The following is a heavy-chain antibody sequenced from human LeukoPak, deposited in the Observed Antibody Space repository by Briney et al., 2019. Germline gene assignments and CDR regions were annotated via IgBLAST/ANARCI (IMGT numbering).Heavy chain of an antibody. V-gene: IGHV1-8*02. Sequence: ASVRVSCKTSGYTFTDYDITWVRQAPGQGLEWMGRVSPYNGNTYYSQKFQGRVTMTRNTSISTAYMELSSLRSEDTAVYYCARGNKRGYVFGYYYYMDVWGKGTTVTISS. CDR3: ARGNKRGYVFGYYYYMDV. CDR2: VSPYNGNT. CDR1: GYTFTDYD. J-gene: IGHJ6*03. D-gene: IGHD5-12*01.